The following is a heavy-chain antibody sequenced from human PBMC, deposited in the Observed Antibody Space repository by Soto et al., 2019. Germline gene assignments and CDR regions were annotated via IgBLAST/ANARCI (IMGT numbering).Heavy chain of an antibody. CDR3: ASLLWEEILVVGPSGGAGDY. D-gene: IGHD3-16*01. J-gene: IGHJ4*02. Sequence: QEQLVQSGGGVVQPGRSLRLSCAASGFIFSSYGMHWVRQAPGKGLEWVAVISYDGSNEYYADSVQGRFTISRDNSKQTLYLQMKSLRTEDTAVYFCASLLWEEILVVGPSGGAGDYWGQGTLVTVSS. CDR2: ISYDGSNE. CDR1: GFIFSSYG. V-gene: IGHV3-30*03.